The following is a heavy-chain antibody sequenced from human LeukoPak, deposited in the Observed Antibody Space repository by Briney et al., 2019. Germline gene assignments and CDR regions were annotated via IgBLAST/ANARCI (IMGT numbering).Heavy chain of an antibody. CDR3: ASSSGKIYHYYYMDV. Sequence: SETLSLTCAVYGGSFSGYYWSWIRQPPGKGLEWIGEINHSGSTNYNPSLKSRVTISVDTSKNQFSLKLSSVTAADTAVYYCASSSGKIYHYYYMDVWGKGTTVTVSS. V-gene: IGHV4-34*01. CDR2: INHSGST. D-gene: IGHD1-14*01. CDR1: GGSFSGYY. J-gene: IGHJ6*03.